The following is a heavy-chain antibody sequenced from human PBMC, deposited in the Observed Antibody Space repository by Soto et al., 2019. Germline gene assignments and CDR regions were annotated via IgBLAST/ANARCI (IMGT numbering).Heavy chain of an antibody. J-gene: IGHJ4*02. CDR1: GYTFTSYG. Sequence: ASVKVSCKASGYTFTSYGISWVRQAPGQGLVWMGWISAYNGNTNYAQKLQGRVTMTTDTSTSTAYMELRSLRSDDTAVYYCARSVDFDWLLGFDYWGQGTLVTVSS. V-gene: IGHV1-18*04. CDR2: ISAYNGNT. D-gene: IGHD3-9*01. CDR3: ARSVDFDWLLGFDY.